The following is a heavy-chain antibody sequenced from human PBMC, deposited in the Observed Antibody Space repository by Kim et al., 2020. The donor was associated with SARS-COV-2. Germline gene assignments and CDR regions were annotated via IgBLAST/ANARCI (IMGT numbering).Heavy chain of an antibody. D-gene: IGHD1-26*01. CDR1: GGTFSSYA. CDR2: IIPIFGTA. V-gene: IGHV1-69*13. J-gene: IGHJ6*02. CDR3: ARDIEVSGSGSYYGMDV. Sequence: SVKVSCKASGGTFSSYAISWVRQAPGQGLEWMGGIIPIFGTANYAQKFQGRVTITADESTSTAYMELSSLRSEDTAVYYCARDIEVSGSGSYYGMDVWGQGTTVTVSS.